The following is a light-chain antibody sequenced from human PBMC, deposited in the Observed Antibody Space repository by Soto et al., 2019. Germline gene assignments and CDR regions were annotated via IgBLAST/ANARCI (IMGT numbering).Light chain of an antibody. Sequence: DIQMTQSPSSLSASVGDRVTITCRASQSISNYLNWYQQKPGKAPKLLIYAASSLQSGVPSRFSGSGSWTDFTLTISSLQPEDFATYYCQQGYNTVTWTFGQGTKVDIK. V-gene: IGKV1-39*01. CDR3: QQGYNTVTWT. CDR1: QSISNY. CDR2: AAS. J-gene: IGKJ1*01.